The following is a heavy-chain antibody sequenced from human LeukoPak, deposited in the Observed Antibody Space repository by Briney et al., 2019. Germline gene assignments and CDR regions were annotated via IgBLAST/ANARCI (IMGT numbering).Heavy chain of an antibody. J-gene: IGHJ6*03. CDR3: ARETWSGSYSSHYYYMDV. CDR2: IKQDGSEK. D-gene: IGHD1-26*01. CDR1: GFTFSSCW. Sequence: GGSLRLSCAASGFTFSSCWMSWVRQAPGKGLEWVANIKQDGSEKYYVDSVKGRFTISRDNAKNSLYLQMNSLRAEDTAVYYCARETWSGSYSSHYYYMDVWGKGTTVTVSS. V-gene: IGHV3-7*01.